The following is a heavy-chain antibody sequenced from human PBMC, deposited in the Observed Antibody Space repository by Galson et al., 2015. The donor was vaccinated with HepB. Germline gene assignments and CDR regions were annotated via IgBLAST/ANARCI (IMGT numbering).Heavy chain of an antibody. CDR2: IRYDGSNK. CDR1: GFTFSSYG. V-gene: IGHV3-30*02. CDR3: AKGTSYSSGWYYFDY. D-gene: IGHD6-19*01. J-gene: IGHJ4*02. Sequence: LRLSCAASGFTFSSYGMHWVRQAPGKGLEWVAFIRYDGSNKYYADSVKGRFTISRDNSKNTLYLQMNSLRAEDTAVYYCAKGTSYSSGWYYFDYWGQGTLVTVSS.